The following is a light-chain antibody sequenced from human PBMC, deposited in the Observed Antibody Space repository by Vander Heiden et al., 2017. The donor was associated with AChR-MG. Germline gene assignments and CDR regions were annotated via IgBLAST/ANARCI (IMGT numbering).Light chain of an antibody. J-gene: IGKJ4*01. CDR1: QVISSY. V-gene: IGKV1-9*01. CDR2: AAS. Sequence: DIQLTQSPSFLSASVGDRVTLTCRASQVISSYLAWYQQKPGKAPKLLIYAASTLQSGVPSRFSGSGSGTEFTLTISSLQPEDFATYYCQQLNGYRRSFGGGTKVEIK. CDR3: QQLNGYRRS.